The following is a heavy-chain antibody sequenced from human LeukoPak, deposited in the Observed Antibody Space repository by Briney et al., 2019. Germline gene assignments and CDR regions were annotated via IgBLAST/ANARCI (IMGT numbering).Heavy chain of an antibody. CDR2: ISPSNGNT. CDR1: GYTLTNYG. CDR3: VRDNLRVYDGSGSYLDF. Sequence: ASVKVSCKASGYTLTNYGLNWVRQAPGQGLEWMGWISPSNGNTKYAQQFQDRVTMTIDTSTSTTYMELRSLRSDDTAVYYCVRDNLRVYDGSGSYLDFWGQGTLVTVSS. J-gene: IGHJ4*02. D-gene: IGHD3-10*01. V-gene: IGHV1-18*01.